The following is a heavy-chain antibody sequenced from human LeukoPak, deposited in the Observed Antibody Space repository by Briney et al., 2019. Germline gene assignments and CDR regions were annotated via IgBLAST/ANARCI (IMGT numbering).Heavy chain of an antibody. D-gene: IGHD3-16*02. CDR2: INPNSGGT. Sequence: ASVKVSCKASGYTFTGYYMHWVRQAPGRGLEWMGWINPNSGGTNYAQKLQGRVTMTTDTSTSTAYMELRSLRSDDTAVYYCARIPPLYYDYVWGSYRYTGRVYGMDVWGQGTTVTVSS. CDR3: ARIPPLYYDYVWGSYRYTGRVYGMDV. V-gene: IGHV1-2*02. J-gene: IGHJ6*02. CDR1: GYTFTGYY.